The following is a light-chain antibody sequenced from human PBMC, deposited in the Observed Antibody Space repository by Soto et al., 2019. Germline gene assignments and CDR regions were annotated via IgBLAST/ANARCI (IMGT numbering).Light chain of an antibody. CDR2: AAT. CDR1: QGINSW. CDR3: LQAKTVPLT. J-gene: IGKJ3*01. V-gene: IGKV1-12*01. Sequence: DLQMSPSPSSVSASVGDRVTITCRASQGINSWLAWYQQKPGKAPKLLIYAATTLHSGVPSRFNGSGSGTEFTLTISSLQTEDYATYYCLQAKTVPLTFGPGTKVDIK.